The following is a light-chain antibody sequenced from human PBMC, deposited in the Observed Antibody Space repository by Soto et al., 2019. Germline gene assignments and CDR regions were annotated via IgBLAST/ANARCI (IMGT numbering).Light chain of an antibody. CDR1: SSDVGGYNY. CDR2: DVS. Sequence: QAVVTQPASVSGSPGQSITISCTGTSSDVGGYNYVAWYQQHPGKAPKVMIFDVSDRPSGVSPRFSGSKSGNTASLTISGLQAEDEADYYCSSFTSSRAVVFGKGTKLTVL. CDR3: SSFTSSRAVV. J-gene: IGLJ2*01. V-gene: IGLV2-14*03.